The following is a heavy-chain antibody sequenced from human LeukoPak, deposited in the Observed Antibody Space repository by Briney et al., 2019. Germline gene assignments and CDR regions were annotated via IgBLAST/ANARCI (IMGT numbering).Heavy chain of an antibody. Sequence: KPSETLSLTCTVSGGSISSYYWGWIRQPPGKGLEWIGSIYYSGSTYYNPSLKSRVTISVDTSKNQFSLKLSSVTAADTAVYYCASLDIVVVPAARNWFDPWGQGTLVTVSS. V-gene: IGHV4-39*01. J-gene: IGHJ5*02. CDR3: ASLDIVVVPAARNWFDP. D-gene: IGHD2-2*01. CDR1: GGSISSYY. CDR2: IYYSGST.